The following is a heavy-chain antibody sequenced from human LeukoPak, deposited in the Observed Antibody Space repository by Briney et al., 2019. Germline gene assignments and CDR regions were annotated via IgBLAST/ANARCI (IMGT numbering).Heavy chain of an antibody. CDR3: ARDDYYYDSSGYLA. CDR2: IYYSGST. CDR1: GGSISCCY. V-gene: IGHV4-59*01. J-gene: IGHJ5*02. D-gene: IGHD3-22*01. Sequence: SDTLSLSCTFSGGSISCCYWRWLRQPAGRGLELIGYIYYSGSTNYNPYRKSRVTISVDTSKNQFSLKLSSVTAADMAVYYCARDDYYYDSSGYLAWGQGTLVTVSS.